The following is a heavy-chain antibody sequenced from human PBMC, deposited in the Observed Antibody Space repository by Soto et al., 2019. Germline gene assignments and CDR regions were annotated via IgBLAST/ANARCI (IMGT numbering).Heavy chain of an antibody. CDR2: TYYRSKWYN. CDR3: PRGSEDTAMFAWFAP. Sequence: SQTLSLTCAISGDSVSSNSAAWNWIRQSPSRGLEWLGRTYYRSKWYNDYAVSVKSRITINPDTSKNQFSLQLNSVPPEDTAVFYCPRGSEDTAMFAWFAPWGQGTLVPVSS. J-gene: IGHJ5*02. D-gene: IGHD5-18*01. CDR1: GDSVSSNSAA. V-gene: IGHV6-1*01.